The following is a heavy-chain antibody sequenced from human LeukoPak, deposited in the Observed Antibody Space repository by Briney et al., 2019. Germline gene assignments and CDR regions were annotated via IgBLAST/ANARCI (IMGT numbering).Heavy chain of an antibody. CDR3: AIGPGGLFDY. D-gene: IGHD4-23*01. J-gene: IGHJ4*02. CDR1: GFTFSSYG. V-gene: IGHV3-30*03. Sequence: GGSLRLSCAASGFTFSSYGMHWVRQAPGKGLEWVAVISYDGSNKYYADSVKGRFTISRDNSKNTLYLQMNSLRAEDTAVYYCAIGPGGLFDYWGQGTLVTVSS. CDR2: ISYDGSNK.